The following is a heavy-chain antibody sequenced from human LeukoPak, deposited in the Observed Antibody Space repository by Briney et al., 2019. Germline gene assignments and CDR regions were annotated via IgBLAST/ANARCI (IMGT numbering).Heavy chain of an antibody. J-gene: IGHJ4*03. CDR3: ASGPTIREDGYFDY. V-gene: IGHV4-34*01. Sequence: SETLSLTCAVYGGSFSRYYWSWNRQSPGKGRQWIAEINHRGDPTYNPSVNSPVTTSVNTSNHQFSPKVTSLTAADTAAYFCASGPTIREDGYFDYWGQGTLVTVSS. CDR1: GGSFSRYY. CDR2: INHRGDP. D-gene: IGHD3-16*01.